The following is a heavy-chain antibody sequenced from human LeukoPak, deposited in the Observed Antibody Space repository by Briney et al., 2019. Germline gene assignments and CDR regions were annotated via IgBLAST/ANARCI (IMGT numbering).Heavy chain of an antibody. D-gene: IGHD3-22*01. CDR2: VNWHGTT. V-gene: IGHV3-43*01. Sequence: GGSLRLSCAASGFIFEDYTMHWVRQVPGKTLEWVSLVNWHGTTYYADSLKGRFTISRDNSKNSLYLQMDSLGTEDTAFYYCAKDLTYESSGSVIDTWGLGTLVTVSS. CDR1: GFIFEDYT. J-gene: IGHJ5*02. CDR3: AKDLTYESSGSVIDT.